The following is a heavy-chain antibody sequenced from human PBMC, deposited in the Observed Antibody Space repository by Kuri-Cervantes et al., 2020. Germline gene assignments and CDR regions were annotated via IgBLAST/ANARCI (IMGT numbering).Heavy chain of an antibody. V-gene: IGHV3-43*01. J-gene: IGHJ6*02. D-gene: IGHD6-19*01. Sequence: GGSLRLSCAASGFTFDDYTMHWVRQAPGKGLEWVSLISWDGGSTYYVGSVKGRFTISRDNSKNSLYLQMNSLRAEDTALYYCAKDIGTEYSSGGTYGMDVWGQGTAVTVSS. CDR2: ISWDGGST. CDR1: GFTFDDYT. CDR3: AKDIGTEYSSGGTYGMDV.